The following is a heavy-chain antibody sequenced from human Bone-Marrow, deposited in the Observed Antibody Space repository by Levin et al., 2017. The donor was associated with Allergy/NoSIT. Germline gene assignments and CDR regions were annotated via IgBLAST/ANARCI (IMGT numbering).Heavy chain of an antibody. D-gene: IGHD1-26*01. CDR1: GDSINSYF. CDR2: MYNSGST. J-gene: IGHJ6*03. CDR3: ARCGLRSHSLYYFYYMDV. Sequence: PSETLSLTCTVSGDSINSYFWSWIRQPPGKGLEWIGYMYNSGSTKYNPSLKSRVTISVDTSKNQFSLKLSSVTAADTAVYYCARCGLRSHSLYYFYYMDVWGRGTTVTVSS. V-gene: IGHV4-59*01.